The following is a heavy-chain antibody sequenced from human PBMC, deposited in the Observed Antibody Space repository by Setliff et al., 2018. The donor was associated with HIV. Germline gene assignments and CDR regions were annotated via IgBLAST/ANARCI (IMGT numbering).Heavy chain of an antibody. J-gene: IGHJ4*02. CDR3: ARDYSPTFYYYDSSGTFDY. D-gene: IGHD3-22*01. Sequence: SVKVSCKASGGTFSNSAISWVRQAPGQGLEWMGGIIPILGIANYAQKFQGRVTITAVESTSTAYMELSSLRSEDTAVYYCARDYSPTFYYYDSSGTFDYWGQGTLVTVSS. V-gene: IGHV1-69*10. CDR1: GGTFSNSA. CDR2: IIPILGIA.